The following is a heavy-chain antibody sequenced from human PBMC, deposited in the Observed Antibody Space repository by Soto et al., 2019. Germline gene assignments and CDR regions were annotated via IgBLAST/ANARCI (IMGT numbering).Heavy chain of an antibody. CDR2: FDPEDGET. Sequence: ASVKVSCKVSGYTLTELSMHWVRQAPGKGLEWMGGFDPEDGETIYAQKFQGRVTMTEDTSTDTAYMELSSLRSEDTAVYYCATSLAELERPPLVRFDPWGQGTLVTVSS. J-gene: IGHJ5*02. CDR1: GYTLTELS. CDR3: ATSLAELERPPLVRFDP. D-gene: IGHD1-1*01. V-gene: IGHV1-24*01.